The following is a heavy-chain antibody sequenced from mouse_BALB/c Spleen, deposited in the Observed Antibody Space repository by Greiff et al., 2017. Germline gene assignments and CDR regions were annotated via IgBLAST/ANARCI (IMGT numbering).Heavy chain of an antibody. CDR1: GFTFSSYT. J-gene: IGHJ3*01. CDR3: ARHMDDYAWFAY. V-gene: IGHV5-12-2*01. Sequence: EVLLVESGGGLVQPGGSLKLSCAASGFTFSSYTMSWVRQTPEKRLEWVAYINNGGGSTYYPDTVKGRFTISRDNAKNTLYLQMSSLKSEDTAMYYCARHMDDYAWFAYWGQGTLVTVSA. CDR2: INNGGGST. D-gene: IGHD2-4*01.